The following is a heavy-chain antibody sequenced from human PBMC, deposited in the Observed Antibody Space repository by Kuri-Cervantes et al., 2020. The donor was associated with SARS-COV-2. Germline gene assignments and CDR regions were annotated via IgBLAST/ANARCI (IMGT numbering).Heavy chain of an antibody. CDR2: IRSKAYGGTT. D-gene: IGHD5-18*01. CDR1: GFTFGDYA. CDR3: ARDGGYSYGFDYYYYMDV. Sequence: GESLKISCTASGFTFGDYAMSWFRQAPGKGLEWVGFIRSKAYGGTTEYAASVKGRFTISGDDSKSIAYLQMNSLKTEDTAVYYCARDGGYSYGFDYYYYMDVWGKGTTVTVSS. J-gene: IGHJ6*03. V-gene: IGHV3-49*03.